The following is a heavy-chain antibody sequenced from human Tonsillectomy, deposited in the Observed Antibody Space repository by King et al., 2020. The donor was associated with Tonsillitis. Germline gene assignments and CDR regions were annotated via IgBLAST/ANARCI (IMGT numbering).Heavy chain of an antibody. CDR1: GFTFSSYG. V-gene: IGHV3-30*18. D-gene: IGHD4-17*01. CDR2: ISYDGSNK. Sequence: VQLVESGGGVVQPGRSLRLSCAASGFTFSSYGMQWVRQAPGKGLEWVAVISYDGSNKSYADSVKGRFTIPRDNSRNTLYLQMNSLRAEDTAVYYCAKGQDYGPWGQGTLVTVSS. CDR3: AKGQDYGP. J-gene: IGHJ5*02.